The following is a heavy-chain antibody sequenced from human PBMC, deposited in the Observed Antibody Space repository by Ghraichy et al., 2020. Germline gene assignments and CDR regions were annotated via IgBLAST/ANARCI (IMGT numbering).Heavy chain of an antibody. CDR2: IYYSGST. J-gene: IGHJ6*02. D-gene: IGHD3/OR15-3a*01. Sequence: SETLSLTCTVSGGSINSYYWSWIRQPPGKGLEWIGYIYYSGSTNYNPSLKSRVAISVDTSKNQFYLKLSSVTAADTAVYYCARDQFRDFVTGTHYYGMDVWGQGTTVTVSS. CDR3: ARDQFRDFVTGTHYYGMDV. V-gene: IGHV4-59*01. CDR1: GGSINSYY.